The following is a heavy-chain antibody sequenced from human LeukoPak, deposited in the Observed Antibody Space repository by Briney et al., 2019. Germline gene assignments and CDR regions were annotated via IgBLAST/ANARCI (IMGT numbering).Heavy chain of an antibody. CDR2: ISTSGST. CDR1: GASISSYY. D-gene: IGHD3-22*01. J-gene: IGHJ3*02. CDR3: ARGRLADSSGYYGDAFDI. V-gene: IGHV4-4*07. Sequence: SETLSLTCTVSGASISSYYWSWIRQPAGKGLEWIGRISTSGSTNYNPSLKSRVTISVDTSKNQFSLKLSSVTAADTAVYYCARGRLADSSGYYGDAFDIWGQGTMVTVSS.